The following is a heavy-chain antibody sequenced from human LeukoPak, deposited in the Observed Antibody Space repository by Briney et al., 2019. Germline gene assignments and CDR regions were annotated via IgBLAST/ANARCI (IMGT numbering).Heavy chain of an antibody. Sequence: SETLSLTCSVSGGSISSYYWSWIRQPPGKGLEWIGYIYYSGSTNYNPSLKSRVTISVDTSKNQFSLKLSSVTAADTAVYYCARGHYDYVWGSPSPHDAFDIWGQGTMVTVSS. CDR3: ARGHYDYVWGSPSPHDAFDI. D-gene: IGHD3-16*01. CDR1: GGSISSYY. J-gene: IGHJ3*02. CDR2: IYYSGST. V-gene: IGHV4-59*01.